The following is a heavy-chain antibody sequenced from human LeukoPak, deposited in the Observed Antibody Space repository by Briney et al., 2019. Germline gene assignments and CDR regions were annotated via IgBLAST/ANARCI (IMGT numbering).Heavy chain of an antibody. CDR1: GYNFTGYY. CDR3: APESLDY. Sequence: VASVTVSCKASGYNFTGYYMQWVRQAPGQGLEWMGWIDANSGGTNYAQKFQGRVTMTRDTSISTAYMELSSLRSDDTAVYYCAPESLDYWGQGTLVTVSS. J-gene: IGHJ4*02. V-gene: IGHV1-2*02. CDR2: IDANSGGT.